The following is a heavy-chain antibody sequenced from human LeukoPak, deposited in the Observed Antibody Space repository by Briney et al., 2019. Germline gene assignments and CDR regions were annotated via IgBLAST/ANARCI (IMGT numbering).Heavy chain of an antibody. CDR1: GGTFSSYA. J-gene: IGHJ5*02. CDR2: IIPIFGTA. Sequence: GSSAKVSCKASGGTFSSYAISWVRQAPGQGLEWMGGIIPIFGTANYAQKFQGRVTITADKSTSTAYMELSSLRSEDTAVYYCARLSGYCSGGSCPNWFDPWGQGTLVTVSS. D-gene: IGHD2-15*01. V-gene: IGHV1-69*06. CDR3: ARLSGYCSGGSCPNWFDP.